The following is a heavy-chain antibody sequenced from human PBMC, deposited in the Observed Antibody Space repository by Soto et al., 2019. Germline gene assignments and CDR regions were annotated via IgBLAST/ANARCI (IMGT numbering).Heavy chain of an antibody. CDR2: IGNSDESR. CDR3: ARDPIAISEGPSFFFDN. D-gene: IGHD6-13*01. V-gene: IGHV3-23*01. CDR1: GFTFNTYV. Sequence: PGGSLRLSCAASGFTFNTYVMSWVRQAPGKGLEWVSSIGNSDESRYYADSVKGRFTISRDNSRDTLYLQINSLRAEAAATYFCARDPIAISEGPSFFFDNWGLGTLVTVSS. J-gene: IGHJ4*02.